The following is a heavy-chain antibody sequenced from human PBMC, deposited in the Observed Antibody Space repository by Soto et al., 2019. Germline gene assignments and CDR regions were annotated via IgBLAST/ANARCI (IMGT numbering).Heavy chain of an antibody. CDR1: EYTFTRYD. J-gene: IGHJ6*03. D-gene: IGHD1-7*01. CDR3: ARYVKLSDYYYLDV. V-gene: IGHV1-8*01. CDR2: MNPNSGNT. Sequence: GASVKVSCKASEYTFTRYDINGVRQATGQGLEWMGWMNPNSGNTGYAQKFQGRVTMTRNTSISTAYMELSSLRSADTAVYYCARYVKLSDYYYLDVWGKGTTVTVSS.